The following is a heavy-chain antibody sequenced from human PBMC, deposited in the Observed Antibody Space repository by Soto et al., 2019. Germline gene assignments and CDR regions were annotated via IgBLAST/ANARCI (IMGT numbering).Heavy chain of an antibody. D-gene: IGHD2-2*01. V-gene: IGHV2-5*02. CDR1: GFSLSTSGVG. Sequence: QITLKESGPTLVKPTQTLTLTCTFSGFSLSTSGVGVGWIRQPPGKALEWLALIYWDDDKRYSPSLKSRLTISKDTSKNPVVLTRTNMDPVDTATYYCAHVGYCISFSCSNWFDPWGQGTLVNVSS. J-gene: IGHJ5*02. CDR3: AHVGYCISFSCSNWFDP. CDR2: IYWDDDK.